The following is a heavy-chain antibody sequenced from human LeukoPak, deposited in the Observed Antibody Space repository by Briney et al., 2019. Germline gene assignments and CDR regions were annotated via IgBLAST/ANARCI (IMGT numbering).Heavy chain of an antibody. CDR2: INPSGGST. CDR1: GYTFTSYY. D-gene: IGHD2-2*01. V-gene: IGHV1-46*01. J-gene: IGHJ6*03. CDR3: ARDIPDIVVVPAASSNYYYMDV. Sequence: GASVKVSCKASGYTFTSYYMHWVRQAPGQGLEWMGIINPSGGSTSYAQKFQGRVTMTRDTSTSTAYMELSSLRSEDTAVYYCARDIPDIVVVPAASSNYYYMDVWGKGTTVTVSS.